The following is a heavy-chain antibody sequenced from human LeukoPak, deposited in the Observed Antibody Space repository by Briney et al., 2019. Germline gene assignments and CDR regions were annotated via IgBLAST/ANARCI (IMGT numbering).Heavy chain of an antibody. Sequence: SETLSLTCTVSGGSISSSSYYWGWIRQPPGKGLEWIGSIYYSGSTYYNPSLKSRVTISVDTSKNQFSLKLSSVTAADTAVYYCASGILLWLGEPLPLFDYWGQGTLVTVSS. D-gene: IGHD3-10*01. CDR3: ASGILLWLGEPLPLFDY. CDR2: IYYSGST. J-gene: IGHJ4*02. CDR1: GGSISSSSYY. V-gene: IGHV4-39*01.